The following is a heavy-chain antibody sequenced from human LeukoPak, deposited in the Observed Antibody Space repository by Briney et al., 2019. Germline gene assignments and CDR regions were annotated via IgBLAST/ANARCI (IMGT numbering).Heavy chain of an antibody. V-gene: IGHV3-7*01. D-gene: IGHD1-26*01. J-gene: IGHJ4*02. Sequence: GGYLRLSCAASGFGLSSYWMSWVRQAPGKGLEWVANIKYDGSGKYYVDSVKGRFTISRDDAKNSLYLEMNSLRAEDTAVYYCARDLFSGSYQEDFWGQGTLVTVSS. CDR1: GFGLSSYW. CDR3: ARDLFSGSYQEDF. CDR2: IKYDGSGK.